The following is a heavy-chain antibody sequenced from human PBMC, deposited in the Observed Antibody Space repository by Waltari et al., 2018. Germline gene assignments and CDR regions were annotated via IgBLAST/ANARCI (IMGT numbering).Heavy chain of an antibody. J-gene: IGHJ4*02. Sequence: QVQLQESGPGLVKPSETLSLTCAVSGYSISSGYYWGWIRQPPGKGLEWIGSIYHSGSTYYNPSLKSRVTISVDTSKNQFSLKLSSVTAADTAVYYCASSDWNSSFDYWGQGTLVTVSS. V-gene: IGHV4-38-2*01. D-gene: IGHD1-7*01. CDR1: GYSISSGYY. CDR2: IYHSGST. CDR3: ASSDWNSSFDY.